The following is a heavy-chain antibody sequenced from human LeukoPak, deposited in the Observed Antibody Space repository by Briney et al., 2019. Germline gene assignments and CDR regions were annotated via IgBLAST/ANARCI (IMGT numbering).Heavy chain of an antibody. CDR3: AKRIAAAGKYYFDY. V-gene: IGHV3-48*01. D-gene: IGHD6-13*01. CDR1: GFTFSSYS. J-gene: IGHJ4*02. Sequence: GGSLRLSCAASGFTFSSYSTNWVRQAPGKGLEWVSYISSSSSTIYYADSVKGRFTISRDNAKNSLYLQMNSLRVGDTAVYYCAKRIAAAGKYYFDYWGQGTLVTVSS. CDR2: ISSSSSTI.